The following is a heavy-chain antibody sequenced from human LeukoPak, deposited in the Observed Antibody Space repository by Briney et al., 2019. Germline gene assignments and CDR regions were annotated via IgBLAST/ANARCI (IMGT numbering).Heavy chain of an antibody. CDR3: AKGLREYDFWSGYAT. J-gene: IGHJ5*02. CDR1: GFTFSSYA. CDR2: ISVSGGSP. Sequence: GSLRLSCAASGFTFSSYAMMWVRQAPGKGLDWVSTISVSGGSPNYADSVKGRFTISRDNSKNTLFLQMNSLRAEDTALYYCAKGLREYDFWSGYATWGQGTLVTVSS. V-gene: IGHV3-23*01. D-gene: IGHD3-3*01.